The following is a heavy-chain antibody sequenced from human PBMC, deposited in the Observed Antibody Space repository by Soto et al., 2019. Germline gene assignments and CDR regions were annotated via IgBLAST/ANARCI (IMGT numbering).Heavy chain of an antibody. CDR1: GFTFSHYA. J-gene: IGHJ5*02. CDR2: ISGSGGNT. D-gene: IGHD2-2*01. Sequence: GGSLRLSCAASGFTFSHYAMSWVRQAPGKGLEWVSAISGSGGNTYYADSVKGRFTIARDNSKNTLYLQMTSLRAEDTALYYCAKRPDIVVVPGPMFRSSGSWGQGTQVTVSS. V-gene: IGHV3-23*01. CDR3: AKRPDIVVVPGPMFRSSGS.